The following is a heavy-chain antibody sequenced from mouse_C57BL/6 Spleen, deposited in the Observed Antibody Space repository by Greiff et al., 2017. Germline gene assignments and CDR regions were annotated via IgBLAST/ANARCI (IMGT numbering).Heavy chain of an antibody. V-gene: IGHV1-64*01. J-gene: IGHJ3*01. Sequence: VQLQQPGAELVKPGASVKLSCKASGYTFTSYWMHWVKQRPGQGLAWIGMIHPNSGSTNYNEKFKIKATLTVDKSSSTAYMQLSSLTSEDSAVYYCARSSYYDYDWFAYWGQGTLVTVSA. CDR2: IHPNSGST. D-gene: IGHD2-4*01. CDR3: ARSSYYDYDWFAY. CDR1: GYTFTSYW.